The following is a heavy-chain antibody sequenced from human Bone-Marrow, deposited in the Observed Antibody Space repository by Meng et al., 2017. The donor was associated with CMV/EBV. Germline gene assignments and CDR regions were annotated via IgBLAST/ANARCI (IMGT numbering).Heavy chain of an antibody. J-gene: IGHJ2*01. CDR2: IYYSGST. CDR1: GGSISSYY. V-gene: IGHV4-59*01. Sequence: GSLRLSCTVSGGSISSYYWSWIRQPPGKGLEWIGYIYYSGSTNYNPSLKSRVTISVDTSKNQFSLKLSSVTAADTAVYYCARARGSSWYFDLWGRGTLVAASS. D-gene: IGHD2-15*01. CDR3: ARARGSSWYFDL.